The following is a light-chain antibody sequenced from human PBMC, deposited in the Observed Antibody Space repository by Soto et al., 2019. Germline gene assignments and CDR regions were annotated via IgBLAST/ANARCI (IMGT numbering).Light chain of an antibody. CDR1: QSVSSF. CDR3: QQRSNWRYT. J-gene: IGKJ2*01. Sequence: EVVLTQSPATLSLSPGERATLSCRASQSVSSFLAWYQQKPGQAPRLLIYDASNRATGIPARFSGSGSGTDFSLTISSLAPEDFAVYYCQQRSNWRYTFVQGTKLEIK. V-gene: IGKV3-11*01. CDR2: DAS.